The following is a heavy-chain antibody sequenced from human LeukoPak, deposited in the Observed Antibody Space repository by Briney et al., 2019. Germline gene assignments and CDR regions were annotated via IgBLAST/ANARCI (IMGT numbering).Heavy chain of an antibody. J-gene: IGHJ4*02. V-gene: IGHV3-21*01. CDR2: ISSSSSYI. CDR1: GFTFSSYS. CDR3: ARDFHSSGWYDY. D-gene: IGHD6-19*01. Sequence: GGSLRLSCAASGFTFSSYSMNWVRQAPGKGLEWVSSISSSSSYIYYADSVKGRFTISRDNAKNSLYLQMNSRRAEDTAVYYCARDFHSSGWYDYWGQGTLVTVSS.